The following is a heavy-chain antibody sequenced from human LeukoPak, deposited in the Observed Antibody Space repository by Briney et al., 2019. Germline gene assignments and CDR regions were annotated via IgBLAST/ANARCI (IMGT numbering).Heavy chain of an antibody. CDR1: GASISSYF. D-gene: IGHD3-22*01. J-gene: IGHJ6*03. Sequence: SETLSLTCSVSGASISSYFWSWIRQPPGKGLERIGYIYYSGTTNYNPSLKSRIAISLDTSKKQFSLRMRSVTAADTAVYYCARSTSGYYSKHYYFYMDVWGKGTTVTVSS. CDR2: IYYSGTT. CDR3: ARSTSGYYSKHYYFYMDV. V-gene: IGHV4-59*01.